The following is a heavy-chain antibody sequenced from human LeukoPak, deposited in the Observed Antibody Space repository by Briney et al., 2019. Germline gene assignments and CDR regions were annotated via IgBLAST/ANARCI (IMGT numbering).Heavy chain of an antibody. V-gene: IGHV3-21*01. CDR1: GFTFSSYS. D-gene: IGHD2-21*02. CDR3: ARASVVVTATPGSLLY. CDR2: ISSSSSYI. Sequence: GGSLRLSCAASGFTFSSYSMNWVRQAPGKGLEWVSSISSSSSYIYYADSVKGRFTISRDNAKNSLYLQMNSLRAEDTAVYYCARASVVVTATPGSLLYWGQGTLVTVSS. J-gene: IGHJ4*02.